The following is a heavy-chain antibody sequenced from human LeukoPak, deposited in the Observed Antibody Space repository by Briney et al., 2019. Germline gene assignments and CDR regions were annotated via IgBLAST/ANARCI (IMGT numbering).Heavy chain of an antibody. J-gene: IGHJ3*02. D-gene: IGHD5/OR15-5a*01. CDR2: ISYSETT. CDR3: ARDKGLPQAFDI. CDR1: GGSISSFY. V-gene: IGHV4-59*01. Sequence: PSETLSLTCTVSGGSISSFYWSWIRQPPGKGLEYIGYISYSETTSYNPSLKSRVTISVDTSKNQFSLKLTSVTAADTAVYYCARDKGLPQAFDIWGQGTMVTV.